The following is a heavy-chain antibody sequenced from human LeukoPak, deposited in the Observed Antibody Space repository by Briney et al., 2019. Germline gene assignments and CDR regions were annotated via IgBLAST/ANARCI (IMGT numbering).Heavy chain of an antibody. D-gene: IGHD7-27*01. V-gene: IGHV3-48*03. CDR2: VSGSGDEI. CDR1: GFTFNTFE. Sequence: PGGSLRLSCAASGFTFNTFEMNWVRQAPGKGLEWVSYVSGSGDEIRYGDSVKGRFTISRDNAKNSLYLQMNRLRAEDTAVYYCARDPTGGLPDAFDIWGQGTMVTVSS. J-gene: IGHJ3*02. CDR3: ARDPTGGLPDAFDI.